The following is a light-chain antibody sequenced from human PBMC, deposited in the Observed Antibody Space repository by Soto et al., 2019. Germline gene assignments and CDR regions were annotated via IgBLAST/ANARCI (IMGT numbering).Light chain of an antibody. V-gene: IGLV7-43*01. CDR2: GTS. CDR3: LLYYGGTQV. Sequence: QAVVTQEPSLTVSRGGTVTPTCASSTGAVTSGYYPNWFQQKPGQAPRALIYGTSNKHSWTPARFSGSLLGGKAALTLSGVQPEDEAEYYCLLYYGGTQVFGGGTQLTVL. J-gene: IGLJ3*02. CDR1: TGAVTSGYY.